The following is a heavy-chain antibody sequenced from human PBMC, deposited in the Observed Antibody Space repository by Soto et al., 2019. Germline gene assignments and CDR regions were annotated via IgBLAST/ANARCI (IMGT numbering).Heavy chain of an antibody. CDR3: AKARRVVIVMGGGDAFDI. D-gene: IGHD3-3*01. J-gene: IGHJ3*02. CDR1: GFTFSSYG. CDR2: ISYDGSNK. V-gene: IGHV3-30*18. Sequence: QVQLVESGGGVVQPGRSLRLSCAASGFTFSSYGMHWVRQAPGKGLEWVAVISYDGSNKYYADSVKGRFTISRDNSKTTLYLQMNSLRAEDTAVYYCAKARRVVIVMGGGDAFDIWGQGTMVTVSS.